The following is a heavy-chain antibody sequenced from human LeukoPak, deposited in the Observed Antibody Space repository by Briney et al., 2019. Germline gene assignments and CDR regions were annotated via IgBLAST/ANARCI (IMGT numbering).Heavy chain of an antibody. J-gene: IGHJ4*02. CDR1: GFNFSDSG. CDR3: VRGDWYFES. CDR2: INGDGTDK. V-gene: IGHV3-7*04. Sequence: GGSLRLSCVTSGFNFSDSGMTWVRQAPGKGLEWVANINGDGTDKHFPDSVEGRFTISRDNAKNSLYLEMSSLSAQDAAVYSCVRGDWYFESWGQGTLVTVSS. D-gene: IGHD2-21*01.